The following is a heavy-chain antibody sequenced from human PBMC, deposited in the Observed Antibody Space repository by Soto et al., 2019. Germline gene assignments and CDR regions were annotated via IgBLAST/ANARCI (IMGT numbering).Heavy chain of an antibody. D-gene: IGHD3-22*01. CDR3: AKGPVVVITGFDY. V-gene: IGHV4-39*01. CDR2: IYYSGST. CDR1: GGSISSSSYY. J-gene: IGHJ4*02. Sequence: QLQLQESGPGLVKPSETLSLTCTVSGGSISSSSYYWGWIRQPPGKGLEWIGSIYYSGSTYYNPSLKSRVAISVHTSKNQFPLKWSALTAADTALYYCAKGPVVVITGFDYWGQGTLVTVSS.